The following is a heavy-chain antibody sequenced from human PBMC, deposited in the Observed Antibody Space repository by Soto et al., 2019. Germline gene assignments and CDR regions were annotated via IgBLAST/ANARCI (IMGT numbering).Heavy chain of an antibody. J-gene: IGHJ4*02. CDR2: IYYSGST. CDR3: ATTVVRGVITTYNAGGY. D-gene: IGHD3-10*01. Sequence: PSDTLSLTCTVSGGSISSSSYYWGWIRQPPGKGLEWIGSIYYSGSTYYNPSLKSRVTISVDTSKNQFSLKLRSVTAADTAVYYCATTVVRGVITTYNAGGYWGQGTLVTVSS. V-gene: IGHV4-39*01. CDR1: GGSISSSSYY.